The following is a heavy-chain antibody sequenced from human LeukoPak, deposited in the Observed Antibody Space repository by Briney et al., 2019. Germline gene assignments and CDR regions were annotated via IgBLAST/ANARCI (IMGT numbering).Heavy chain of an antibody. CDR1: GFTFSSYW. CDR2: IKQDGSEK. D-gene: IGHD3-22*01. CDR3: ARWRYYYDSSSYYSFDY. V-gene: IGHV3-7*01. J-gene: IGHJ4*02. Sequence: GGSLRLSCAASGFTFSSYWMSWVRQAPGKGLEWVANIKQDGSEKYYVDSVKGRFTISRDNAKNSLYLQMNSLRAEDTAVYYCARWRYYYDSSSYYSFDYWGQGTLVTVSS.